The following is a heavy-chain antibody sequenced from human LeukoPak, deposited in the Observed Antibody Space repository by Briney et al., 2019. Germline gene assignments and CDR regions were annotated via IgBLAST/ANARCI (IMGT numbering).Heavy chain of an antibody. V-gene: IGHV4-59*01. CDR2: IYYSGST. D-gene: IGHD4-23*01. J-gene: IGHJ4*02. CDR1: GVSISSYY. Sequence: PSETLSLTCTVSGVSISSYYWSRIRQPPGKGLEWIGYIYYSGSTNYNPSLKSRVTISVDTSKNQFSLKLSSVTAADTAVYYCARDSVVTENYFDYWGQGTLVTVSS. CDR3: ARDSVVTENYFDY.